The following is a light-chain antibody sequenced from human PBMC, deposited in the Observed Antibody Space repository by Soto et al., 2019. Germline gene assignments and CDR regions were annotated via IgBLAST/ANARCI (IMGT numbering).Light chain of an antibody. CDR3: QQVNNYPLT. J-gene: IGKJ4*01. CDR2: AAS. Sequence: IQLTQSPSSLSASVGDRVTITCRASQGLSSYLAWYQQKPGKAPKLPIYAASTLQTGVPSRFSGSESGTDFTLTISSLQPEDFATYYCQQVNNYPLTFGGGTKVDIK. CDR1: QGLSSY. V-gene: IGKV1-9*01.